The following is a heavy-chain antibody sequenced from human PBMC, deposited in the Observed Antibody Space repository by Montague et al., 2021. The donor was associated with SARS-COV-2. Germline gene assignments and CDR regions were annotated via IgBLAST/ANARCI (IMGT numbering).Heavy chain of an antibody. CDR1: GGSISSYY. V-gene: IGHV4-59*13. CDR3: ARDSHYYDSSGHFDY. J-gene: IGHJ4*02. Sequence: SETLSLTCTVSGGSISSYYWSWIRQPPGKGLEWIGYIYYGGGTNYNPSLKSRVTISVDTSKNQFSLKLSSVTAADTAVYYCARDSHYYDSSGHFDYWGQGTLVTVSS. D-gene: IGHD3-22*01. CDR2: IYYGGGT.